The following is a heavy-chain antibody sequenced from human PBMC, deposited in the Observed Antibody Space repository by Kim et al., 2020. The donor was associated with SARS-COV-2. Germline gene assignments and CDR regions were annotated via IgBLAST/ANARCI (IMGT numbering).Heavy chain of an antibody. CDR1: GGSISSSNYY. CDR2: LYYSGST. CDR3: ARGQYDHVWGSYRPYYFDY. J-gene: IGHJ4*02. D-gene: IGHD3-16*02. V-gene: IGHV4-39*07. Sequence: SETLSLTCTVSGGSISSSNYYWGWLRQPPGKGLEWIGSLYYSGSTYYNPSLKSRVTISVDTSKNQFSLKLSSVTAADTAVYSCARGQYDHVWGSYRPYYFDYWGQGTLVTVSS.